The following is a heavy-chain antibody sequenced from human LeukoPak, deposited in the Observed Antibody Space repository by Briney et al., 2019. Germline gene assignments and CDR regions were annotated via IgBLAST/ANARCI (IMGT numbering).Heavy chain of an antibody. D-gene: IGHD6-19*01. CDR2: IYGGGTT. CDR3: TKLKGWYGDGYFDY. CDR1: GFSVSSKY. V-gene: IGHV3-53*01. J-gene: IGHJ4*02. Sequence: GGSLRLSCAASGFSVSSKYMSWVRQPAGKGLEWVSVIYGGGTTFYADSVKGRFTISRDNSKNTLYLQMNSLRPDDTAVYYCTKLKGWYGDGYFDYWGPGILVTVSS.